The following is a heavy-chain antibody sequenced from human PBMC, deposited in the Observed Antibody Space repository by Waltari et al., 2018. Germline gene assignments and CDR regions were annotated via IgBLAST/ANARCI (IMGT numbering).Heavy chain of an antibody. CDR1: GYSFTGYY. CDR3: ARAYGFAAGF. CDR2: IDPKRGGT. D-gene: IGHD3-10*01. J-gene: IGHJ4*02. Sequence: QVQLVQSGSEVRKPGASVKVSCKTSGYSFTGYYIYWVRQAAGQGLEWTGGIDPKRGGTNYALRVQGRGAMTSDTSTNTAYMEVSGLRSDDTAIYYCARAYGFAAGFWGQGTLVTVSS. V-gene: IGHV1-2*02.